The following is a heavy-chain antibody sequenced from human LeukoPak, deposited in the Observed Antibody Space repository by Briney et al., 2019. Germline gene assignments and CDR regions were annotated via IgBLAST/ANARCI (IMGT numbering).Heavy chain of an antibody. J-gene: IGHJ4*02. CDR1: GYNFTGYY. D-gene: IGHD6-13*01. Sequence: ASVKVSCKASGYNFTGYYIHWVRQARGQGLEWMGWINPNSGGTNYAQKFQGRVTMTRDTSISTAYMELSRLRSDDTAVYYCARGYGYSSSWYSYYWGQGTLVTVSS. CDR3: ARGYGYSSSWYSYY. V-gene: IGHV1-2*02. CDR2: INPNSGGT.